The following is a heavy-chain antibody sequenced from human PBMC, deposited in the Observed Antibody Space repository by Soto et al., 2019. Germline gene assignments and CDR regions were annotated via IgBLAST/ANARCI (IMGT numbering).Heavy chain of an antibody. D-gene: IGHD6-19*01. V-gene: IGHV4-61*03. CDR1: DGSVSSGNYY. CDR2: ISSSGST. Sequence: PSQTLSLTCTVSDGSVSSGNYYFTWIRQPPGKGLEWSGYISSSGSTLYNPSLRSRLIISVDTSMNRFSMQLRSMTAADTAVYYCARDGLALFDPWGQGALVTVSS. J-gene: IGHJ5*02. CDR3: ARDGLALFDP.